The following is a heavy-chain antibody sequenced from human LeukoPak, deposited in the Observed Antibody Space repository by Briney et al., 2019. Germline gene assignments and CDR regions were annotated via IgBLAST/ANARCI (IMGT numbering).Heavy chain of an antibody. CDR1: GFTLSTYG. Sequence: GGSLRLSCAASGFTLSTYGMTWVRQAPGKGLEWVSAISASGGSTYYADSVKGRFTISRDNSRNTLYLQLNNLRAEDTAVYYCAKDSRNSGYPCYFDYWGQGTLVTVSS. CDR3: AKDSRNSGYPCYFDY. CDR2: ISASGGST. J-gene: IGHJ4*02. D-gene: IGHD3-22*01. V-gene: IGHV3-23*01.